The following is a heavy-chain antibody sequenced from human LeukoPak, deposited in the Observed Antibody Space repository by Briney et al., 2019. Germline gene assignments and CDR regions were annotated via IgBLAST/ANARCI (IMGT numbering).Heavy chain of an antibody. CDR2: ISGSGGHT. CDR1: GFTFTTYG. Sequence: GGSLRLSCSASGFTFTTYGMNWVRQAPGKGLEWVSSISGSGGHTYYADSVKGRFTISRDNSKNTLYVQMNGLRAEDTAIYYCAKGRNDYGANSFDYWGQGTLVTVSS. J-gene: IGHJ4*02. V-gene: IGHV3-23*01. D-gene: IGHD4-23*01. CDR3: AKGRNDYGANSFDY.